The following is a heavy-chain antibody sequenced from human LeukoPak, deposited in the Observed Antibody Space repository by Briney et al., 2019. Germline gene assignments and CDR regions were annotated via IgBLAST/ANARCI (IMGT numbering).Heavy chain of an antibody. V-gene: IGHV3-7*01. CDR1: GFTFSSYW. Sequence: GGSLRLSCAASGFTFSSYWMSWVRQAPGKGLEWVANIKQDGSEKYYVDSVKGRFTISRDNAKNSLYLQMNSLRAEDTAVYYCARDYGGKDPYDYYYMDVWGKGTTVTISS. CDR3: ARDYGGKDPYDYYYMDV. J-gene: IGHJ6*03. CDR2: IKQDGSEK. D-gene: IGHD4-23*01.